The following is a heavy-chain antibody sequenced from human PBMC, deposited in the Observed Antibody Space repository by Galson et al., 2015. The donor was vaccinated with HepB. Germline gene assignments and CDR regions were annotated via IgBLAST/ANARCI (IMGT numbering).Heavy chain of an antibody. Sequence: SETLSLTCTVSGGSISSSSYYWGWIRQPPGKGLEWIGSIYYSGSTYYNPSLKSRVTVSVDTSKNQFSLKLGSVTAADTAVYYCARHDDDILTGYYRCFDYWGRGTLVTVSS. V-gene: IGHV4-39*01. CDR1: GGSISSSSYY. J-gene: IGHJ4*02. CDR3: ARHDDDILTGYYRCFDY. D-gene: IGHD3-9*01. CDR2: IYYSGST.